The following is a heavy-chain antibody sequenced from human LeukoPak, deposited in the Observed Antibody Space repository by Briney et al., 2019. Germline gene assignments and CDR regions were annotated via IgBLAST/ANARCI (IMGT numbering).Heavy chain of an antibody. J-gene: IGHJ3*02. CDR1: GASINSGSNY. Sequence: SETLSLTCRVSGASINSGSNYWGWIRQPPGKTLEWIGSIYSSGSTYYNPSLKSRVIIMIDTPKNHFSLTLSSVTAADTAVYYCARGRVTMVRGVTRTDAFDIWGQGTMVTVSS. CDR3: ARGRVTMVRGVTRTDAFDI. D-gene: IGHD3-10*01. CDR2: IYSSGST. V-gene: IGHV4-39*07.